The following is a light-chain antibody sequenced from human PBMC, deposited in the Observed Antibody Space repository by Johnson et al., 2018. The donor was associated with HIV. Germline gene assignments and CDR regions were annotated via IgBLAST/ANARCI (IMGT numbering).Light chain of an antibody. CDR1: SSNIGRNY. J-gene: IGLJ1*01. CDR3: GTWDSSLSYV. V-gene: IGLV1-51*01. CDR2: DNN. Sequence: QLVLTQPPSVSAAPGQKVTISCSGSSSNIGRNYVSWYQQLPGTAPKLLIFDNNKRPSGIPDRFSASKSGTSATLGITGLQTGDEADYYCGTWDSSLSYVFGTGTKVTVL.